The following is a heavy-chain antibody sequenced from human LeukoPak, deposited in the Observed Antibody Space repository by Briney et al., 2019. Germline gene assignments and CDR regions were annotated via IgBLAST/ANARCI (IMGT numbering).Heavy chain of an antibody. D-gene: IGHD3-10*01. J-gene: IGHJ6*03. CDR3: ARADGSGSPPYYYYMDV. CDR2: INPSGGST. CDR1: GYTFTSYY. V-gene: IGHV1-46*01. Sequence: ASVKVSCKASGYTFTSYYMHWVRQAPGQGREWMGIINPSGGSTSYAQKFQGRVTMTRDTSTSTVYMELSSLRSEDTAVYYCARADGSGSPPYYYYMDVWGKGTTVTVSS.